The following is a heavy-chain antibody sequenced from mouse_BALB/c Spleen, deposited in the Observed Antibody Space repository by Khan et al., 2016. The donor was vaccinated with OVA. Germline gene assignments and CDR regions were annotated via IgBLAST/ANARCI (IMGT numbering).Heavy chain of an antibody. V-gene: IGHV9-3-1*01. CDR2: INTYTGDP. D-gene: IGHD2-14*01. Sequence: QIQLVQSGPELKKPGETVKISCKASGYTFRNNGMNWVKQTPGKGLKWMGWINTYTGDPTYADDFKGRFAFSLETSADTAYLQINNLKNEDTATYCVERVGYTGTRDSWGQGTSVTASS. CDR3: ERVGYTGTRDS. CDR1: GYTFRNNG. J-gene: IGHJ4*01.